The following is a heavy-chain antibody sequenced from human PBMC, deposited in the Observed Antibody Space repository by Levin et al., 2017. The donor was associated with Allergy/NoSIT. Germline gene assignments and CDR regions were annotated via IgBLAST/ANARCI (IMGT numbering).Heavy chain of an antibody. D-gene: IGHD1-14*01. Sequence: GESLKISCKGSGYIFTTYWIAWVRQVPGKGLEWMGIIYPGDSETRYSPSFQGQVTISSDKSISTAYLQWSSLKASDSAIYYCARRAGTTGYEYYGMDVWGQGTTVTVAS. J-gene: IGHJ6*02. CDR1: GYIFTTYW. CDR2: IYPGDSET. CDR3: ARRAGTTGYEYYGMDV. V-gene: IGHV5-51*01.